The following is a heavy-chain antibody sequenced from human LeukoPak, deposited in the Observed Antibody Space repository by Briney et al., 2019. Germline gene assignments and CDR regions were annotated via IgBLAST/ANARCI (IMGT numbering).Heavy chain of an antibody. V-gene: IGHV5-51*01. CDR2: IYPGDSDT. Sequence: GESLKISCKGSGYSFSSYWIGWVRQMPGKGLEWMGIIYPGDSDTRYSPSFQGQGTMSADKSTSTAYLQWSSLKASDSAMYYCARRASSWWFDYWGQGTLVTVSS. D-gene: IGHD6-13*01. CDR1: GYSFSSYW. J-gene: IGHJ4*02. CDR3: ARRASSWWFDY.